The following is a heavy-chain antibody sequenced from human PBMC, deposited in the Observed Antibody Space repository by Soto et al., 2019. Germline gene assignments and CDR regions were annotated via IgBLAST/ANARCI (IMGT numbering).Heavy chain of an antibody. CDR3: VKLMFDHDSSGFSGDY. Sequence: QVQLVESGGGVVQPLRSLRLSCAVSGFTFSTYGMHWVRQAPGKGLEWVAFISFQGTNDYYAEAVKGRFTISKDYSKKTLFLQMNSLRADDTAMYYCVKLMFDHDSSGFSGDYWGQGTLVTVS. V-gene: IGHV3-30*18. CDR2: ISFQGTND. CDR1: GFTFSTYG. D-gene: IGHD3-22*01. J-gene: IGHJ4*02.